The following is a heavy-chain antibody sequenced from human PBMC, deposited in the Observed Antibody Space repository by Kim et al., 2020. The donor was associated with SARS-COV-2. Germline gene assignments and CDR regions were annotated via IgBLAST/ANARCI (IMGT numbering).Heavy chain of an antibody. Sequence: GGSLRLSCAASGFTFSSYAMSWVRQAPGKGLEWVSAISGSGGSTYYADSVKGRFTISRDNSKNTLYLQMNSLRAEDTAVYYCAKDLYHTVVTPVWWYFDLWGRGTLVTVSS. D-gene: IGHD2-21*02. CDR3: AKDLYHTVVTPVWWYFDL. CDR2: ISGSGGST. CDR1: GFTFSSYA. J-gene: IGHJ2*01. V-gene: IGHV3-23*01.